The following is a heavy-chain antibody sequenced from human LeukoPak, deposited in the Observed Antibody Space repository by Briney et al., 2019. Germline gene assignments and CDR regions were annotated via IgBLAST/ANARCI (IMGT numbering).Heavy chain of an antibody. CDR2: INPNSGDT. CDR1: GYTFTGYY. CDR3: ARYYYDTSGFSY. Sequence: ASVKVSCKASGYTFTGYYIHWVRQAPGQGLEWMGWINPNSGDTNFAQEFQGRVTMTRDTSISTAYMELSRLRSDDTAVYYCARYYYDTSGFSYWGQGTLVTVSS. V-gene: IGHV1-2*02. D-gene: IGHD3-22*01. J-gene: IGHJ4*02.